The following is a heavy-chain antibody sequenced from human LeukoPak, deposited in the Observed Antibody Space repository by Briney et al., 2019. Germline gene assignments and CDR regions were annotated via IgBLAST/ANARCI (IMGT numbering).Heavy chain of an antibody. V-gene: IGHV4-59*08. Sequence: SGTLSLTCSISDGSISGYYWSWIRQPPGKGLEWIAYIFYSGSTNYYGSLKSRLTMSVDTSKNQFSLKLSSVTAADTAVYFCARHRDYGRGWYGFDYWGEGILVTVS. CDR1: DGSISGYY. J-gene: IGHJ4*02. CDR2: IFYSGST. D-gene: IGHD6-19*01. CDR3: ARHRDYGRGWYGFDY.